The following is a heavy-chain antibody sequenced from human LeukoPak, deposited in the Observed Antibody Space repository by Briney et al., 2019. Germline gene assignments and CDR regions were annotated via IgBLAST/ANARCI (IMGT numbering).Heavy chain of an antibody. V-gene: IGHV4-59*01. Sequence: SETLSLTCTVSGGSISSYYWSWIRQPPGKGLEWIGYIYYSGSTNYNPSLKSRVTISGDTSKNQFSLKLSSVTAADTAVYYCARDPTLPHLRFGGDYYFDYWGQGTLVTVSS. J-gene: IGHJ4*02. CDR2: IYYSGST. D-gene: IGHD3-10*01. CDR1: GGSISSYY. CDR3: ARDPTLPHLRFGGDYYFDY.